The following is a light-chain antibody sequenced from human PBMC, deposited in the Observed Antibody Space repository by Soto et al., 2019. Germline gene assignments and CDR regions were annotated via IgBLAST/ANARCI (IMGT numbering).Light chain of an antibody. V-gene: IGKV3-20*01. CDR3: QQYGSSPYT. J-gene: IGKJ2*01. Sequence: EIVLTQSPGTLSLSPGEGATLSCRASQSVSSSYLAWYQQKPGQAPRLLIYGASTMATGTPDRFSGSGSGTDFTLTISRLEPEAFAVYYCQQYGSSPYTFGQGTKLQIK. CDR2: GAS. CDR1: QSVSSSY.